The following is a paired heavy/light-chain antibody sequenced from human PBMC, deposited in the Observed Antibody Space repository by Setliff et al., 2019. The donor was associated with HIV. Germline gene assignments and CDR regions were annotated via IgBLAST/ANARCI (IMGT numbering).Heavy chain of an antibody. Sequence: EVQLLESGGGLVQPGGSLRLSCAASGFIFSTYGMNWVRQAPGKGLEWVSAISGSGGSTNYADSVKGRFTISRDNSRNTLYLQMNSLRAEDTAVYYCAKDGLFCSDGYCYYYYYGMDVWGQGTTVTVSS. CDR2: ISGSGGST. CDR1: GFIFSTYG. J-gene: IGHJ6*02. CDR3: AKDGLFCSDGYCYYYYYGMDV. V-gene: IGHV3-23*01. D-gene: IGHD5-18*01.
Light chain of an antibody. CDR1: QSLLHYSGYNY. CDR3: MQALHTPRT. CDR2: LGS. Sequence: DIVMTQSPLSLPVTPGEPASISCRSSQSLLHYSGYNYLDWYLQKPGQSPQLLIYLGSNRASGVPDRFSGSGSGTDFTLKISRVEAEDVGVYYCMQALHTPRTFGQGTKLEIK. J-gene: IGKJ2*01. V-gene: IGKV2-28*01.